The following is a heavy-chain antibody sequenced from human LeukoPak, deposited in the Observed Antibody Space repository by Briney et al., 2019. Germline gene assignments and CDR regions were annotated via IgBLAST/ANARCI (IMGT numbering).Heavy chain of an antibody. J-gene: IGHJ4*02. CDR1: GGFVSSGTYC. CDR2: ICSSGST. Sequence: PSETLSLTCTVSGGFVSSGTYCWSWIRRPPGKGLEWIGYICSSGSTKYNSSLKSRVTVSLDTSENHFSLKLSSVTAADTAVYYCAREGVQLWLRHFDYWGQGTLVTVSS. V-gene: IGHV4-61*01. D-gene: IGHD5-18*01. CDR3: AREGVQLWLRHFDY.